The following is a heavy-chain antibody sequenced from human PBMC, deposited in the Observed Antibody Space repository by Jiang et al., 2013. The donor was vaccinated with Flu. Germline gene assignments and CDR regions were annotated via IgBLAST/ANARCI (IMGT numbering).Heavy chain of an antibody. Sequence: QLVESGGGLVKPGGSLRISCAASGFTFSSYSMNWVRQAPGKGLEWVSSISSSSSFKYYADSVKGRFTISRDNARNSLYLQMNSLRAEDMGVYYCSRAPIAADGSFDSWGQGTLVTVSS. CDR2: ISSSSSFK. D-gene: IGHD6-13*01. J-gene: IGHJ4*02. CDR3: SRAPIAADGSFDS. V-gene: IGHV3-21*01. CDR1: GFTFSSYS.